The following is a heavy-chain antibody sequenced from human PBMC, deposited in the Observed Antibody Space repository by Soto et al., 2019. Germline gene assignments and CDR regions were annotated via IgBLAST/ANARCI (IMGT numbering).Heavy chain of an antibody. D-gene: IGHD3-3*01. CDR2: ISYDGSNK. CDR3: ARGTYYDFWSGYYTGDYFDY. Sequence: GGSLRLSCAASGFTFSSYAMHWVRQAPGKGLEWVAVISYDGSNKYYADSVKGRFTISRDNSKNTLYLQMNSLRAEDTAVYYCARGTYYDFWSGYYTGDYFDYWGQGTLVTVSS. CDR1: GFTFSSYA. J-gene: IGHJ4*02. V-gene: IGHV3-30-3*01.